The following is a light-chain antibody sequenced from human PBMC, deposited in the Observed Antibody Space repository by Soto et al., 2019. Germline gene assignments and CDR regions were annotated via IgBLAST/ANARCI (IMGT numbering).Light chain of an antibody. CDR1: QSIDIN. J-gene: IGKJ2*01. CDR2: DAS. Sequence: EIVLTQSPATLSVSPGERATLSCRASQSIDINLAWYQQTPGQAPRLLIYDASTRAPGIPTRFSGDGSGTEFTLTISSLQSEDFAIYYCQLYNIWPPHTFGQGTKLEIK. CDR3: QLYNIWPPHT. V-gene: IGKV3D-15*01.